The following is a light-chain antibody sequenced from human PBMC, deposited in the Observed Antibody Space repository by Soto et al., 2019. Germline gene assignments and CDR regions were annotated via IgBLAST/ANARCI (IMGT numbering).Light chain of an antibody. Sequence: QSALTQPASLSGSPGQSITISCTGTSSDMGDYKYVSWYQQHPGNPPKLIIYDVSDRPSGVSNRFYGSKSGNTASLTISGLQAEDEANYYCSSYTITSAYWVFGGGTKLTVL. CDR2: DVS. V-gene: IGLV2-14*03. J-gene: IGLJ3*02. CDR3: SSYTITSAYWV. CDR1: SSDMGDYKY.